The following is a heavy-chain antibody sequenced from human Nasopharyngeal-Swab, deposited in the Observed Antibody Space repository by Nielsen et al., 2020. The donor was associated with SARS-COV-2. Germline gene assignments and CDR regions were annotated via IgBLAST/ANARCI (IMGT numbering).Heavy chain of an antibody. V-gene: IGHV3-23*01. J-gene: IGHJ3*02. CDR3: AKDYPYYYDSSGYYRFGAFDI. CDR1: GFTFSSYA. D-gene: IGHD3-22*01. Sequence: LSLTCSASGFTFSSYAMSWVRQAPGKGLEWVSAISGSGGSTYYADSVKGRFTISRDNSKNTLYLQMNSLRAEDTAVYYCAKDYPYYYDSSGYYRFGAFDIWGQGTMVTVSS. CDR2: ISGSGGST.